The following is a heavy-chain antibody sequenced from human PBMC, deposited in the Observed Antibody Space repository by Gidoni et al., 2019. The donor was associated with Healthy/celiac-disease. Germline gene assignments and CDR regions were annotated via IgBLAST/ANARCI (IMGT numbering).Heavy chain of an antibody. Sequence: QVQLQESGPGLVKPSEPLSLTCTVPGGSISSYYWSWIRQPPGKGLEWIGYIYYSGSTNYNPSLKSRVTISVDTSKNQFSLKLSSVTAADTAVYYCARSIAAAGNYGMDVWGQGTTVTVSS. D-gene: IGHD6-13*01. J-gene: IGHJ6*02. CDR3: ARSIAAAGNYGMDV. CDR1: GGSISSYY. CDR2: IYYSGST. V-gene: IGHV4-59*01.